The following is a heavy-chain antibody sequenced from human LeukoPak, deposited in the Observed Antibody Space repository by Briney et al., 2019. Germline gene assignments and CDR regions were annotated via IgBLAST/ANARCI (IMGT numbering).Heavy chain of an antibody. V-gene: IGHV5-51*01. Sequence: GASLEISWEGSGSCFTNYWIGWVRQMPEKGLGWMGIIYPGDSDTRYSPSFQGQVTISADKSICTAYLQWSSLKASDTAMYYRARISSSWYLGSFDPWGQGSLVTVSS. CDR3: ARISSSWYLGSFDP. J-gene: IGHJ5*02. D-gene: IGHD6-13*01. CDR1: GSCFTNYW. CDR2: IYPGDSDT.